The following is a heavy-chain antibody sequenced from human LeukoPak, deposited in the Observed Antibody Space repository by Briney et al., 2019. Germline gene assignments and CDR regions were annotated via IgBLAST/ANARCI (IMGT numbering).Heavy chain of an antibody. CDR1: GGSFSGYY. CDR2: INHSGST. J-gene: IGHJ4*02. CDR3: ARDSSWPYYFDY. Sequence: SETLSLTCAVYGGSFSGYYWSWIRQPPGKGLEWIGEINHSGSTNYNPSLKSRVTISVDTSRNQFSLKLSSVTAADTAVYYCARDSSWPYYFDYWGQGTLVTVSS. D-gene: IGHD6-13*01. V-gene: IGHV4-34*01.